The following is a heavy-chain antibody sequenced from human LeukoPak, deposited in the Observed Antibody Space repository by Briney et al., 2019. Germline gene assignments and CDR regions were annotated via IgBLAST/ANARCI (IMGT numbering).Heavy chain of an antibody. CDR2: IKQDGNEE. V-gene: IGHV3-7*01. J-gene: IGHJ4*02. D-gene: IGHD3-9*01. Sequence: GGSLRLSCAASGFTFSNYWMNWVRQAPGKGPEWVANIKQDGNEEYYVDTVKGRFTISRDNAKNPLYLQMNSVRAEDTAVYYCVREDDNWGQGILVTVSS. CDR3: VREDDN. CDR1: GFTFSNYW.